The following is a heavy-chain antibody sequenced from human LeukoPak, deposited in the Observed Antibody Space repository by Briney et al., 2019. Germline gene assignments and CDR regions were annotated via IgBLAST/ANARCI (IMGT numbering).Heavy chain of an antibody. D-gene: IGHD3-22*01. CDR2: IIPILGIA. CDR3: ARDPSYYDSSGYFPAGDY. Sequence: SVKVSCKASGGTFSSYAISWVRQAPGQGLEWMGRIIPILGIANYAQKFQGRVTITTDKSTSTAYMELSSLRSEDTAVYYCARDPSYYDSSGYFPAGDYWCQGTLVTVSS. J-gene: IGHJ4*02. CDR1: GGTFSSYA. V-gene: IGHV1-69*04.